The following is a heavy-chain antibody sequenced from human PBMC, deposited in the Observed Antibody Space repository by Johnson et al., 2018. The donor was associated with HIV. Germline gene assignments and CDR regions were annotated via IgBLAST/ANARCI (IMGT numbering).Heavy chain of an antibody. CDR1: GFTFSSYG. CDR2: IRYDGSNK. V-gene: IGHV3-30*02. D-gene: IGHD3-16*01. J-gene: IGHJ3*02. Sequence: QVQLVESGGGVVQPGGSLRLSCAASGFTFSSYGMHWVRQAPGKGLEWVAFIRYDGSNKYYADSVKGRFTISRDNSKNTLYLQMNSLRAEDTAVYYCARDQSWDDYVWGSPRADAFDIWGQGTMV. CDR3: ARDQSWDDYVWGSPRADAFDI.